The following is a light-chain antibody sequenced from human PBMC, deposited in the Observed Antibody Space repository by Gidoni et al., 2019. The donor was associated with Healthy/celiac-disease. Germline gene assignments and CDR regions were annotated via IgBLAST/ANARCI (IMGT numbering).Light chain of an antibody. CDR2: SNN. J-gene: IGLJ2*01. CDR3: AAWDDSLNGVV. Sequence: HSVLTQPPPASGTPGQRVTISCSGSSSNIGSNTVNWYQQLPGTAPKLLIYSNNQRPSGVPDRFSGSKSGTSASLAISGLQSEDEADYYCAAWDDSLNGVVFGGGTKLTVL. CDR1: SSNIGSNT. V-gene: IGLV1-44*01.